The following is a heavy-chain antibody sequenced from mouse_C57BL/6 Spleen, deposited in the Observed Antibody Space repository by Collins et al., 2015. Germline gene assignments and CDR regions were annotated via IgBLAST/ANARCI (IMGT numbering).Heavy chain of an antibody. D-gene: IGHD2-10*02. CDR2: IRSKSNNYAT. V-gene: IGHV10-3*03. CDR1: GFTFNTYA. Sequence: EVQLVESGGGLVQPKGSLKLSCAASGFTFNTYAMHWVCQAPGKGLEWVARIRSKSNNYATYYADSVKDRFTISRDDSQSMLYLQMNNLKTEDTAMYYCVRADWYGNSFAYWGQGTLVTVSA. CDR3: VRADWYGNSFAY. J-gene: IGHJ3*01.